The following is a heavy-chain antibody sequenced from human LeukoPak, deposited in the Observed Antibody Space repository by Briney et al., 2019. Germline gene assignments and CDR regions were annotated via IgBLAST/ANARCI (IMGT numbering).Heavy chain of an antibody. J-gene: IGHJ4*02. D-gene: IGHD3-22*01. V-gene: IGHV3-23*01. Sequence: GGSLRLSCAASGFTFSSYAMSWVRQAPGKGLEWVSAISGSGGSTYYADSVKGRFTISRDNSKNTLYLQMNSLRAEDTAVYYCAKDPETYYYDSSGYYYEEDYWGQGTLVTVSS. CDR2: ISGSGGST. CDR3: AKDPETYYYDSSGYYYEEDY. CDR1: GFTFSSYA.